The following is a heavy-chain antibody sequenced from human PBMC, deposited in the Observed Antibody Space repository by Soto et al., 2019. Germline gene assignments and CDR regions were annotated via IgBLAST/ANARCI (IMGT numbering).Heavy chain of an antibody. V-gene: IGHV3-53*01. CDR3: VRPRPSGENYGMDV. CDR2: LYTEGTT. D-gene: IGHD3-16*01. Sequence: GGSLRLSCVASGLTVSHNYMAWVRRAPEMGLEWVSILYTEGTTYYADSVKGRFTISRDSSKNTLFLQMDSLRAEDTAVYYCVRPRPSGENYGMDVWGRGTTVTVSS. J-gene: IGHJ6*02. CDR1: GLTVSHNY.